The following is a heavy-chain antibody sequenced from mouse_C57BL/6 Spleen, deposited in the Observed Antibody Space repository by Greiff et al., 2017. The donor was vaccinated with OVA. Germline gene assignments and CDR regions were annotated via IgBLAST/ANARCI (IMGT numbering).Heavy chain of an antibody. CDR2: IYPGDGDT. Sequence: QVQLQQSGAELVKPGASVKISCKASGYAFSSYWMNWVKQRPGKGLEWIGQIYPGDGDTNYNGKFKGKATLTADKSSSTAYMQLSSLTSEDSAVYFCASGEELGDYFDYWGQGTTLTVSS. CDR1: GYAFSSYW. V-gene: IGHV1-80*01. J-gene: IGHJ2*01. D-gene: IGHD4-1*01. CDR3: ASGEELGDYFDY.